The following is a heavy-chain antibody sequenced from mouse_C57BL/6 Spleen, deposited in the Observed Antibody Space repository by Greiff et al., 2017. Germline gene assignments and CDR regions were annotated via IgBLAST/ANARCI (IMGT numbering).Heavy chain of an antibody. CDR2: IYPGDGDT. D-gene: IGHD4-1*01. J-gene: IGHJ1*03. Sequence: VQLQESGPELVKPGASVKISCKASGYAFSSSWMNWVKQRPGKGLEWIGRIYPGDGDTNYNGKFKGKATLTADKSSSTAYMQLSSLTSEDSAVYFCATNWDSYFDVWGTGTTVTVSS. CDR3: ATNWDSYFDV. V-gene: IGHV1-82*01. CDR1: GYAFSSSW.